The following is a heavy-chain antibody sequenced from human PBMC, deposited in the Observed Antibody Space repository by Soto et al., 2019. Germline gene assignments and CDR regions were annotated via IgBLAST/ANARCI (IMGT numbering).Heavy chain of an antibody. Sequence: GESLKISCKGSGYSFTNYWIAWVRQMPGKGLEYMGIIYPSDSTTSYSPSFQGQVTISADKSISTAYPQWNSLKASDTAMYYCARHGFYGDYSSNYFDPWGQGTLVTVSS. CDR2: IYPSDSTT. D-gene: IGHD4-17*01. J-gene: IGHJ5*02. CDR3: ARHGFYGDYSSNYFDP. V-gene: IGHV5-51*01. CDR1: GYSFTNYW.